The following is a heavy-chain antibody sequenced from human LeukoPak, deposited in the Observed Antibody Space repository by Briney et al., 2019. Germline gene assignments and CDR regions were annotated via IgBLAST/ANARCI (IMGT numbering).Heavy chain of an antibody. CDR1: GFTVSSNY. CDR3: ARVSPPRYSSWYYNFDY. D-gene: IGHD6-13*01. CDR2: IYTDGTT. Sequence: GGSLRLSCAASGFTVSSNYMSWVRQAPGKGLEWVSVIYTDGTTYYADSVKGRFTISRDNSKNTLYLQMNSLRAEDTAVYYCARVSPPRYSSWYYNFDYWGQGTLVTVSS. V-gene: IGHV3-66*01. J-gene: IGHJ4*02.